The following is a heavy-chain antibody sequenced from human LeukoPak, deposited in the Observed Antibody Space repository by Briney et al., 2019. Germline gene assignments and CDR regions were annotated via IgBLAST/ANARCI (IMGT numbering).Heavy chain of an antibody. J-gene: IGHJ4*02. V-gene: IGHV1-69*13. CDR3: ARDAGRDGYNYLVQYFDY. CDR2: IIPIFGTA. CDR1: GGTFSSYA. Sequence: SVKVSCKASGGTFSSYAISWVRQAPGQGLEWMGGIIPIFGTANYAQKFQGRVTITADESTSTAYMELSSLRSEDTAVYYCARDAGRDGYNYLVQYFDYWGQGTLVTVSS. D-gene: IGHD5-24*01.